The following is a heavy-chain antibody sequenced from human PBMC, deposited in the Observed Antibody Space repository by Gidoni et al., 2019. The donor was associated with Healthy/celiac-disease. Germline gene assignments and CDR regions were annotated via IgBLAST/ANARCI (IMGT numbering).Heavy chain of an antibody. CDR1: GFTFSSYA. CDR3: ARNEPGTTYFDY. CDR2: ISYDGSNK. J-gene: IGHJ4*02. V-gene: IGHV3-30-3*01. Sequence: QVQLVESGGGVVQPGRSLRLSCAASGFTFSSYAMHWVRQAPGEGVGWVAVISYDGSNKYYAVSVKGRFTISRDNTKNTLYLQMNSLRAEDTAVYYCARNEPGTTYFDYWGQGTLVTVSS. D-gene: IGHD1-1*01.